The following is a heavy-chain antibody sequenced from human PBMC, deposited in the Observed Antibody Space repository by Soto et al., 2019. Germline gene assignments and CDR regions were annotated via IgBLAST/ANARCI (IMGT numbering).Heavy chain of an antibody. J-gene: IGHJ3*02. D-gene: IGHD3-22*01. V-gene: IGHV3-74*01. CDR1: GLTFRNYW. CDR2: IDSAGTST. CDR3: ARPAPDISGWDAFDI. Sequence: EVQLVESGGGLVQPGGSLRLSCAASGLTFRNYWMHWFRQAPRKGLMWVSHIDSAGTSTTYADYVKGRFPISRDNAKNTLYLQMNSLRVEDTAVYYCARPAPDISGWDAFDIWGQGTMVTVSS.